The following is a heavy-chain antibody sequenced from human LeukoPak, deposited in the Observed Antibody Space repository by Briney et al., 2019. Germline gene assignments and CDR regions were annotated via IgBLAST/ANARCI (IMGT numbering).Heavy chain of an antibody. CDR1: GGSISSYY. D-gene: IGHD3-22*01. Sequence: PSETLSLTCTVSGGSISSYYWSWIRQPAGKGLEWIGRIYTSGSTNYNPSLKSRVTMSVDTSKNQFSLKLSSVTAADTAVYYCARGVDYYDSSGYYFDWFDPWGQGTLVTVSS. V-gene: IGHV4-4*07. J-gene: IGHJ5*02. CDR2: IYTSGST. CDR3: ARGVDYYDSSGYYFDWFDP.